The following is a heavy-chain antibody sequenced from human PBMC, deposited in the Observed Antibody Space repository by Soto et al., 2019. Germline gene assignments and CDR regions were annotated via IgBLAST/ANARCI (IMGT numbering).Heavy chain of an antibody. V-gene: IGHV3-74*01. J-gene: IGHJ4*02. CDR3: AVAVAGPTAIGY. D-gene: IGHD6-19*01. Sequence: GGSLRLSCAASGFTFSSYWMHWVRQAPGKGLVWVSRINSDGSSTSYADSVKGRFTLSRDNAKNTLYLQMNSLRAEDTAVYYCAVAVAGPTAIGYWGQGTLVTVSS. CDR2: INSDGSST. CDR1: GFTFSSYW.